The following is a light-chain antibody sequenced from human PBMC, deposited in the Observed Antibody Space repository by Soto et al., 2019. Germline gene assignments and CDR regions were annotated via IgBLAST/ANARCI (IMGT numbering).Light chain of an antibody. V-gene: IGKV3-15*01. Sequence: EMXMTQSPATLSVSPGERATLSCRASQSVSSNLAWYQQKPGQAPRLLIYGASTRATGIPARFGGSGSGTEFTLTISSLQSEDFAVYYCHQYNNWPQTFGQGTKVEIK. CDR1: QSVSSN. CDR3: HQYNNWPQT. J-gene: IGKJ1*01. CDR2: GAS.